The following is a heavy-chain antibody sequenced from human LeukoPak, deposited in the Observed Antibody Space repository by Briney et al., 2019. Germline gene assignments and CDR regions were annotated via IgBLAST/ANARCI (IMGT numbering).Heavy chain of an antibody. J-gene: IGHJ4*02. CDR1: GFTFGGYS. Sequence: PGGSLRLSCTASGFTFGGYSMSWVRQAPGKGLEYIGFIRTKDFGGTTEYAASVKGRFTISRDDSKSIAYLQIHSLKSEDTAVYYCSRDGLDYYGSGSYRGFDYWGQGTLVTVSS. CDR3: SRDGLDYYGSGSYRGFDY. V-gene: IGHV3-49*04. D-gene: IGHD3-10*01. CDR2: IRTKDFGGTT.